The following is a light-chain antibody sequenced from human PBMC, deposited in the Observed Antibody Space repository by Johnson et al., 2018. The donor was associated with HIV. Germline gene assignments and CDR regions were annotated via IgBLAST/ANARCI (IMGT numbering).Light chain of an antibody. J-gene: IGLJ1*01. CDR1: SSNIGNNY. CDR3: GTWDTSLGAQYV. V-gene: IGLV1-51*01. Sequence: QSVLTQPPSVSAAPGQKVTIPCSGSSSNIGNNYASWYQQVPGTAPKLLIYDNHKRPSGIPDRFSDSHSGASAPLAITGLQTVDEADYYCGTWDTSLGAQYVFGRGTKVTVL. CDR2: DNH.